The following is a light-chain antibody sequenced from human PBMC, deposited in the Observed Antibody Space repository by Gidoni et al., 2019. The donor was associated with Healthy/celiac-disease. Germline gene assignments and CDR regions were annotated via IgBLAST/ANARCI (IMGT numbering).Light chain of an antibody. V-gene: IGKV1-5*03. CDR1: QSITGW. J-gene: IGKJ1*01. Sequence: DIQMTQSPSTLSASVGDRVTITCRANQSITGWLAWYQQKPGKAPNLLFYKASSLESGVPSRFSGGGSGTEFTLTISSLQPDDFATYYCQQYNNYPWTFGQGTKVEIK. CDR3: QQYNNYPWT. CDR2: KAS.